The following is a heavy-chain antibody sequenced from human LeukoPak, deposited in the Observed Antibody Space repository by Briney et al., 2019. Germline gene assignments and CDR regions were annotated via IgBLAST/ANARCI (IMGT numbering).Heavy chain of an antibody. CDR1: GGSISSYY. D-gene: IGHD4-17*01. CDR3: ARERRATVTTNWFDP. V-gene: IGHV4-59*01. Sequence: SETLSLTCTVSGGSISSYYWSWIRQPPGKGLEWIGYIYYSGSTNYNPSLKSRVTISVDTSKNQFSLKLSSVTAADTAVYYCARERRATVTTNWFDPWGQGTLVTVSS. CDR2: IYYSGST. J-gene: IGHJ5*02.